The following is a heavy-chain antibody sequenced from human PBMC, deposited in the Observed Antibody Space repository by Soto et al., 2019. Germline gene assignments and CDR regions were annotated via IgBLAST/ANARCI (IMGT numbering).Heavy chain of an antibody. V-gene: IGHV3-48*02. Sequence: LVESGGGLVSPGGSLRLSCVASGFRFSDHSMNWVRQAPGKGLQWISYISSNSDKTYYAYSVKGRFTVSRDNAKNALFLQMNSLRDDDTATYYCARLPKGSLVTAWGQGARVTVSS. CDR2: ISSNSDKT. D-gene: IGHD2-21*02. CDR3: ARLPKGSLVTA. CDR1: GFRFSDHS. J-gene: IGHJ4*02.